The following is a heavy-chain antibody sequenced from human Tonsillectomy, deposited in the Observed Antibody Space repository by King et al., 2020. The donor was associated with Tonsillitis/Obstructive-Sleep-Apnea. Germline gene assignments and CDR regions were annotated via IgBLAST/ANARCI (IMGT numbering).Heavy chain of an antibody. D-gene: IGHD6-13*01. V-gene: IGHV3-53*01. CDR3: ARAYSSSWTSHYYYYYMDV. Sequence: VQLVESGGGLIQPGGSLRLSCAASGFTVSSNYMSWVRQAPGKGLEWVSGIYSGGSTYYADSVEGRFTSSRDNSKNTLYRQMNSLRAEDTAVYYCARAYSSSWTSHYYYYYMDVWGKGTTVTVSS. J-gene: IGHJ6*03. CDR2: IYSGGST. CDR1: GFTVSSNY.